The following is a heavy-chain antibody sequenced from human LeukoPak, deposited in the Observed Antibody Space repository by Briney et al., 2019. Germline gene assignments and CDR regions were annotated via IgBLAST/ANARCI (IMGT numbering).Heavy chain of an antibody. Sequence: SETLSLTCAVYGGSFSGYYWSWIRQPPGKGLEWIGEINHSGSTNYNPSLKSRVTISVDTSKNQFSLKLSSVTAADTAVYYCARAPGHEPNWFDPWGQATLGTVSS. CDR2: INHSGST. J-gene: IGHJ5*02. V-gene: IGHV4-34*01. CDR3: ARAPGHEPNWFDP. CDR1: GGSFSGYY.